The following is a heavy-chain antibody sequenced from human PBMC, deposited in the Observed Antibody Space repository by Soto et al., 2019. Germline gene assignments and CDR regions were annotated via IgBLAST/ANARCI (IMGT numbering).Heavy chain of an antibody. CDR2: IYYSGST. D-gene: IGHD3-22*01. J-gene: IGHJ4*02. CDR1: GGSISSYY. V-gene: IGHV4-59*01. Sequence: PSETLSLTCTVSGGSISSYYWSWIRQPPGKGLEWIGYIYYSGSTNYNPSLKSRVTISVDTSKNQFSLKLSSVTAADTAVYYCEREGISYYDSSGYNYWGQGTLVTVSS. CDR3: EREGISYYDSSGYNY.